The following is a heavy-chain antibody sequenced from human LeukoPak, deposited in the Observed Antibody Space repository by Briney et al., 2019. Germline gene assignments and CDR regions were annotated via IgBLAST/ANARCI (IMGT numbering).Heavy chain of an antibody. Sequence: GGSLRLSCAASGFSFSDYAMTWVRQAPGKGLEWVSVIGGDSGGIQYADSVKARFSISRDNSTNTLYLQMNTLRVEDTAVYYCAKYAPPTTTMTRFFDYWGQGALVTVSS. D-gene: IGHD4-11*01. CDR2: IGGDSGGI. CDR3: AKYAPPTTTMTRFFDY. CDR1: GFSFSDYA. V-gene: IGHV3-23*01. J-gene: IGHJ4*02.